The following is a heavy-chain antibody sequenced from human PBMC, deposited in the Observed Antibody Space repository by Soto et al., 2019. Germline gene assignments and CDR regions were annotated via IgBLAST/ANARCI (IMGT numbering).Heavy chain of an antibody. V-gene: IGHV4-34*01. Sequence: SGTLSLTCAVYGGSSSGYYWTWIRQSPGKGLEGIGEMNHGGSTNDNPSLKSRVTMSIDKSNNHFTLRLTSVTAADTAVYYCARRRGFGTLLHLAYTEVWGKGTPVT. J-gene: IGHJ6*03. CDR2: MNHGGST. D-gene: IGHD1-1*01. CDR1: GGSSSGYY. CDR3: ARRRGFGTLLHLAYTEV.